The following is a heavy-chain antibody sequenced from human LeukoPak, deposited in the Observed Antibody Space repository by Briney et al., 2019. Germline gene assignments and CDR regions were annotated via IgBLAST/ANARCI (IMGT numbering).Heavy chain of an antibody. CDR3: ARDRDVLRRTNGMDV. J-gene: IGHJ6*02. D-gene: IGHD3-3*01. Sequence: PGGSLRLSCAASGCTFSSYSMNWVRQAQGKGLEWVSYISISSSTIYYSDSVKSRFTISRDKAKNSLYLQMNSLRAEDTAVYYCARDRDVLRRTNGMDVWGQGTTVSVFS. CDR2: ISISSSTI. V-gene: IGHV3-48*01. CDR1: GCTFSSYS.